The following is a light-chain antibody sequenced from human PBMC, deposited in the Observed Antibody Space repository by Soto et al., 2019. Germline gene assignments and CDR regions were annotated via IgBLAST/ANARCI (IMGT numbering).Light chain of an antibody. CDR2: GAS. CDR1: QSVSSSY. CDR3: QQYGYSLNT. Sequence: DIVLTQSPGTLSLSPGDRAALFCRDSQSVSSSYLAWYQQKPGQAPRILIYGASSRATGIPDRFSGSGSGTDFTLTISRLEPEDFAVYYCQQYGYSLNTCGQGTKVDIK. V-gene: IGKV3-20*01. J-gene: IGKJ1*01.